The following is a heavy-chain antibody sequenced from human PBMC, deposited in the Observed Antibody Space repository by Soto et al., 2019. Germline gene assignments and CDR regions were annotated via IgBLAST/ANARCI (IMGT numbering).Heavy chain of an antibody. CDR1: GGTFSSYA. CDR3: ARRPITMVRGSSTDNLFDP. V-gene: IGHV1-69*01. D-gene: IGHD3-10*01. Sequence: QVQLVQSGAEVKKPGSSVKVSCKASGGTFSSYAISWVRQAPGQGLEWMGGIIPIFGTANYAQKFQGRVTITADESTSTAYMELSSLRSEDTAVYYCARRPITMVRGSSTDNLFDPWGQGTLVTVSS. J-gene: IGHJ5*02. CDR2: IIPIFGTA.